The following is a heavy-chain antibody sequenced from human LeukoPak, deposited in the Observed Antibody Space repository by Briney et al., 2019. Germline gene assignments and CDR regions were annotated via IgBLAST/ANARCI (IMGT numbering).Heavy chain of an antibody. Sequence: SETLSLTCTVSGGSISSGGYYWGWIRQHPGKGLEWIGYIYYSGSTYYNPSLKSRVTISVDTSKNQFSLKLSSVTAADTAVYYCARGSAARPGGIPVPNPFDYWGQGTLVTVSS. V-gene: IGHV4-31*03. CDR1: GGSISSGGYY. CDR3: ARGSAARPGGIPVPNPFDY. J-gene: IGHJ4*02. CDR2: IYYSGST. D-gene: IGHD6-6*01.